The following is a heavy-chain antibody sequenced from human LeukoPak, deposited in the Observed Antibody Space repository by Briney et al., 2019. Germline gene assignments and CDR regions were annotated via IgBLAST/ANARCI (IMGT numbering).Heavy chain of an antibody. CDR2: MNPNSVNT. D-gene: IGHD6-13*01. Sequence: ASVKVSCKASGYTFTSYDINWVRQATGQGLEWMGWMNPNSVNTGYAQKFQGRVTMTRNTSTSTAYMELSSLRSEDTAVYYCASAKYSSSHLTAFDYWGQGTLVTVSS. J-gene: IGHJ4*02. V-gene: IGHV1-8*01. CDR3: ASAKYSSSHLTAFDY. CDR1: GYTFTSYD.